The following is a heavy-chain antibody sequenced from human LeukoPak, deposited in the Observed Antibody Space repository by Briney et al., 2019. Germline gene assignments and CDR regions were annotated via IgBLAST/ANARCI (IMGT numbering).Heavy chain of an antibody. D-gene: IGHD2-2*01. Sequence: GASVKVSCKASGYTFTSYAMHWVRQAPGQRLEWMGWINAGNGNTKYSQKFQGRVTITRDTSASTAYMELSSLRSEDTAVYYCARGRGVVVPAAMRFDYWGQGTLVTVSS. CDR2: INAGNGNT. V-gene: IGHV1-3*01. CDR1: GYTFTSYA. CDR3: ARGRGVVVPAAMRFDY. J-gene: IGHJ4*02.